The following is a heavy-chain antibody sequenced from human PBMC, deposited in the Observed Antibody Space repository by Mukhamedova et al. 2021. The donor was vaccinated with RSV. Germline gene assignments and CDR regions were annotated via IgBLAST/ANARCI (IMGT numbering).Heavy chain of an antibody. J-gene: IGHJ4*02. CDR3: ARDLGGPDY. D-gene: IGHD3-16*01. CDR2: INSDGINT. Sequence: GKGLEWVSRINSDGINTAYADSVRGRLTISRDNAKNTLYLEMNSLRVEDTAVYYCARDLGGPDYWGQGTLVTVSS. V-gene: IGHV3-74*01.